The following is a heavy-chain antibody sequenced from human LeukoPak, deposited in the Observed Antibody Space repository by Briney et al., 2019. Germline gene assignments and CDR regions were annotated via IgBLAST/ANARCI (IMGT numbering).Heavy chain of an antibody. CDR1: GYTFTSYG. CDR2: ISAYNGNT. J-gene: IGHJ6*03. Sequence: ASVKVSCKASGYTFTSYGISWVRQAPGQGLEWMGWISAYNGNTNYAQKLQGRVTMTTDTSTSTAYMELSSVTAADTAVYYCARDVFSGSTYYYYYYMDVWGKGTTVTVSS. V-gene: IGHV1-18*01. D-gene: IGHD3-10*02. CDR3: ARDVFSGSTYYYYYYMDV.